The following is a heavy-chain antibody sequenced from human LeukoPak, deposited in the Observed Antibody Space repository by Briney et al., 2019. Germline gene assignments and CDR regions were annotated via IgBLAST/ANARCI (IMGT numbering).Heavy chain of an antibody. CDR2: IWYDGSNK. J-gene: IGHJ4*02. CDR1: GFTFSSYG. V-gene: IGHV3-33*01. D-gene: IGHD5-12*01. CDR3: ARISKEATNDY. Sequence: GGSLRLSCAASGFTFSSYGMHWVSQAPGKGLEWVAVIWYDGSNKYYADSVKGRFTISRDNSKNTLYLQMNSLRAEDTAVYYCARISKEATNDYWGQGTLVTDSS.